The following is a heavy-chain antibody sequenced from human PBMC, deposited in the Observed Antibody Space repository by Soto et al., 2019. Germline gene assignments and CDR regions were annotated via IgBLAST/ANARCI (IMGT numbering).Heavy chain of an antibody. CDR3: TKEKSGMYSGNDAFDI. Sequence: QPGGSLRLSCAASGFTFRSSEMDWVRQAPGKGLEWVAYTSSNGATIYSGDSVKGRFTISRHNADNSRYLQMNSLRAEDTAVYYCTKEKSGMYSGNDAFDIWGRGTRVTVSS. CDR1: GFTFRSSE. J-gene: IGHJ3*02. CDR2: TSSNGATI. V-gene: IGHV3-48*03. D-gene: IGHD1-26*01.